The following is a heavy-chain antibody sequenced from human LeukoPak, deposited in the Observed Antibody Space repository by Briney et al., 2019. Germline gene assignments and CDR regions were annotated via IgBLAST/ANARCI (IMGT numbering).Heavy chain of an antibody. Sequence: GGSLRLSCVASGFTFEDYTMHWVRQAPGKTLEWVSLISWDGTTYYTDSVKGRFTISRDNSKNSLYLQMDTLRSEDTAFYYCVKDLSYESSGHVLEYWGQGTLVSVSS. V-gene: IGHV3-43*01. CDR2: ISWDGTT. CDR3: VKDLSYESSGHVLEY. J-gene: IGHJ4*02. CDR1: GFTFEDYT. D-gene: IGHD3-22*01.